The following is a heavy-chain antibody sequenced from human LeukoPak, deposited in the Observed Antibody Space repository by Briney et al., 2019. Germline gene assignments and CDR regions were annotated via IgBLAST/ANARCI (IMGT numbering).Heavy chain of an antibody. Sequence: GGSLRLSCAASGFIFSDYYMSWIRQAPGKGLEWVSYISSSSRIIYYADSVKGRFTISRDNAKNSLYLRMDSLRAEDTAVYYCARAEEDFFDSWGQGTLVTVSS. CDR2: ISSSSRII. CDR1: GFIFSDYY. CDR3: ARAEEDFFDS. V-gene: IGHV3-11*01. J-gene: IGHJ4*02.